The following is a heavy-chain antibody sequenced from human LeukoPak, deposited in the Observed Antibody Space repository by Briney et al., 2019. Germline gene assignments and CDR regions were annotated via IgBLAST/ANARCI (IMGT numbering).Heavy chain of an antibody. CDR1: GDSLSSYY. J-gene: IGHJ4*02. CDR3: ASHHYGPFDY. V-gene: IGHV4-59*12. D-gene: IGHD3-10*01. CDR2: IYYTGST. Sequence: SETLSLTCTVSGDSLSSYYWSWIRQPPGKGLEWIGYIYYTGSTNYNPSLKSRVTMSIDTSKNQFSLKLNSVTAADTAMYYCASHHYGPFDYWGQGTLITVSS.